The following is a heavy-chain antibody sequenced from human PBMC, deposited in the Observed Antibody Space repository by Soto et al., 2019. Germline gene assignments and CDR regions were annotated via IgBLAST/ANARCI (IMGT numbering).Heavy chain of an antibody. Sequence: GASVKVSCKASGYTFTGYYMHWVRQAPGQGLEWVGWINPNSGGTNYAQKFQGRVTMTRDTSISTAYMELSRLRSDDTAVYYCARDWGRAVLMVYAYYFDYWGQGTLVTVSS. J-gene: IGHJ4*02. CDR2: INPNSGGT. V-gene: IGHV1-2*02. CDR1: GYTFTGYY. D-gene: IGHD2-8*01. CDR3: ARDWGRAVLMVYAYYFDY.